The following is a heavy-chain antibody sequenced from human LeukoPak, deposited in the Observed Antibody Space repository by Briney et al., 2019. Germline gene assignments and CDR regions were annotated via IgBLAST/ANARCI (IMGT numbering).Heavy chain of an antibody. V-gene: IGHV3-48*03. D-gene: IGHD1-7*01. Sequence: PGGSLRLSCAASGFTFSTYEMNWVRPAPGTGLEWVSHISSSGSTISYADSVKGRFTISRDNAKNSLHLQMNGLRAEDTAVYYCARDWNWDDWYFDLWGRGTLVTVSS. J-gene: IGHJ2*01. CDR1: GFTFSTYE. CDR2: ISSSGSTI. CDR3: ARDWNWDDWYFDL.